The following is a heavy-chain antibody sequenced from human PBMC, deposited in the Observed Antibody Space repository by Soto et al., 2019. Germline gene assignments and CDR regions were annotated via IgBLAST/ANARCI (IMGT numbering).Heavy chain of an antibody. D-gene: IGHD6-19*01. Sequence: PSETLSLTCSVAEGSSNNFYWSWIRQSPGKGLECIGYISYSGSTNYNPSLKSRVIISVDTYKNQFSLELTSVTAADTAIYYCARARYSSGWYSSWGQGTLVTVSS. CDR1: EGSSNNFY. J-gene: IGHJ5*02. CDR2: ISYSGST. CDR3: ARARYSSGWYSS. V-gene: IGHV4-59*01.